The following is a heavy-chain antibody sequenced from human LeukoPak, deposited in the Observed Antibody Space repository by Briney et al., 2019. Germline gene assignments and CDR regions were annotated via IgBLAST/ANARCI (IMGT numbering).Heavy chain of an antibody. V-gene: IGHV4-38-2*01. CDR3: ARKEGSIAARIDY. D-gene: IGHD6-6*01. J-gene: IGHJ4*02. Sequence: KPSETLSLPRAVSGYSINSGYYWGRTRPPPREGLEGIGSIYHSGSTYYNPSLKSRVTISVDTSKNQFSLKLSSVTAADTAVYYCARKEGSIAARIDYWGQGTLVTVSS. CDR2: IYHSGST. CDR1: GYSINSGYY.